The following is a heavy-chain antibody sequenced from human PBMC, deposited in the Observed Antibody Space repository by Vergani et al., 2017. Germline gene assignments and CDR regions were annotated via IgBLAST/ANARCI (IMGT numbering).Heavy chain of an antibody. J-gene: IGHJ4*02. V-gene: IGHV3-66*02. Sequence: VESGGAFVQPGGSLRLSCAVSGFAVSENYIKWVRQAPGKGLEWVSIIYPSGETFFTDSVKGRFTLSRDNSKNMVYLEMNTLRPDDSSLYYCASRISVGESLSDFWGRGTLVTVAS. CDR3: ASRISVGESLSDF. D-gene: IGHD3-10*01. CDR1: GFAVSENY. CDR2: IYPSGET.